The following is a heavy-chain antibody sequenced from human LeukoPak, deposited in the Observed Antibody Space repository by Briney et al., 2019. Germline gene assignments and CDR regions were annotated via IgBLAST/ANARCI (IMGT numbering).Heavy chain of an antibody. V-gene: IGHV3-23*01. J-gene: IGHJ4*02. CDR2: ISGSGGST. CDR3: ARDTGYSSGHFDY. Sequence: GGSLRLSCAASGFTFSSYAMSWVRQAPGKALEWVSAISGSGGSTYYADSVKGRFTISRDNSKNTLYLQMNSLRAEDTAVYYCARDTGYSSGHFDYWGQGTLVTVSS. D-gene: IGHD6-19*01. CDR1: GFTFSSYA.